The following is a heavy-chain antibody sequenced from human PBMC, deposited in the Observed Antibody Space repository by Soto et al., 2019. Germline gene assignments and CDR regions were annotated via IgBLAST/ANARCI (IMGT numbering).Heavy chain of an antibody. CDR1: GGTFSRYT. V-gene: IGHV1-69*04. CDR3: ARDFRSTSPMI. Sequence: GASVKVSCEASGGTFSRYTISWGRQAPGQGLEWMGRIIPILGIANYAQKFQGRVTITADKSTSTAYMELSSLRSEDTAVYYCARDFRSTSPMIWGQGTMVTISS. D-gene: IGHD2-2*01. CDR2: IIPILGIA. J-gene: IGHJ3*02.